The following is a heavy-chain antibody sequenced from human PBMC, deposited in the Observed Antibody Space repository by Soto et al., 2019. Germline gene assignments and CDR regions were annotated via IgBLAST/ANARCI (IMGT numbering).Heavy chain of an antibody. Sequence: GSLRLSCAASGFTFSSYSMNWVRQAPGKGLEWVSSISSSSSYIYYAPSVKGRFTISRDNAKNTLYLQMNSLRAEDTAVYYCASNLGIVATIEFRYWGQGTLVTVSS. CDR3: ASNLGIVATIEFRY. CDR2: ISSSSSYI. J-gene: IGHJ4*02. D-gene: IGHD5-12*01. CDR1: GFTFSSYS. V-gene: IGHV3-21*01.